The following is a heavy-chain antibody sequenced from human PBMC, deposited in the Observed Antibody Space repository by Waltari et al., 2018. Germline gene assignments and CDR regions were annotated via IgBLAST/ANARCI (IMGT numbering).Heavy chain of an antibody. J-gene: IGHJ4*02. D-gene: IGHD3-3*01. CDR1: GYSISSGY. V-gene: IGHV1-69*01. Sequence: QVQLQESGPGLVKPSETLSLTCTVSGYSISSGYYWGWIRQPPGKGLEWMGGIIPIFGTANYAQKFQGRVTITADESTSTAYMELSSLRSEDTAVYYCAREGSRFTIFGVVIPYCFDYWGQGTLVTVSS. CDR2: IIPIFGTA. CDR3: AREGSRFTIFGVVIPYCFDY.